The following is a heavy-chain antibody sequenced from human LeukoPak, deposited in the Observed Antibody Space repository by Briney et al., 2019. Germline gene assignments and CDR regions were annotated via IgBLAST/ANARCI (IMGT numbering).Heavy chain of an antibody. V-gene: IGHV1-8*01. D-gene: IGHD3-3*01. CDR2: MNPNSGNT. J-gene: IGHJ6*03. Sequence: ASVKVSCKAPGYTSTSYDINWVRQATGQGLEWMGWMNPNSGNTGYAQKFQGRVTMTRNTSISTAYMELSSLRSEDTAVYYCARLATYYDFWSGSIIYYYYYMDVWGKGTTVTVSS. CDR1: GYTSTSYD. CDR3: ARLATYYDFWSGSIIYYYYYMDV.